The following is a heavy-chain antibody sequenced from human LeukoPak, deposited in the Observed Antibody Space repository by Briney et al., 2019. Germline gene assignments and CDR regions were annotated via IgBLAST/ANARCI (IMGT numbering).Heavy chain of an antibody. D-gene: IGHD4-11*01. V-gene: IGHV3-11*01. CDR2: ISSSGYDK. Sequence: GGSLRLSCAASGFTFSGYFMSWIRQAPGKGLEWVSDISSSGYDKYYADSVKGRFTVSRDNAKNSLSLQVNSLRGEDTTVYYCARMTNRAFDIWGQGTMVTVSS. CDR3: ARMTNRAFDI. J-gene: IGHJ3*02. CDR1: GFTFSGYF.